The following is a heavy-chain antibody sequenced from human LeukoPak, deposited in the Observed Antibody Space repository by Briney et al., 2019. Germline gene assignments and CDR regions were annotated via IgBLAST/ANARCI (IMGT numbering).Heavy chain of an antibody. Sequence: AEPLSLTCTVSGGSISSSSYYGGWIRQPPGKGLEWIGSIYYSGSTYYTPSLKSRVTISVDTSKNQFSRKLSSVPAADTAVYYCARDKYLGWDSSSWYLAEPGFDPWGQGTLVTVSS. D-gene: IGHD6-13*01. CDR1: GGSISSSSYY. V-gene: IGHV4-39*07. J-gene: IGHJ5*02. CDR3: ARDKYLGWDSSSWYLAEPGFDP. CDR2: IYYSGST.